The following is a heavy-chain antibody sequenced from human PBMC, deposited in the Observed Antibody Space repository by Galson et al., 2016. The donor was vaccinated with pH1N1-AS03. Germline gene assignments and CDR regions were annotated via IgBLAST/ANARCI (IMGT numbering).Heavy chain of an antibody. CDR1: GGTFGSYA. V-gene: IGHV1-69*13. Sequence: SVKVSCKASGGTFGSYAINWVRQAPGQGLEWLGGIVPIFGTPTYAPKFQGRLTISADDSTSTGYMELSGLTFGDTAMYYCARDSGYGGTFDNRGQGALVTVSS. CDR3: ARDSGYGGTFDN. J-gene: IGHJ4*02. CDR2: IVPIFGTP. D-gene: IGHD5-12*01.